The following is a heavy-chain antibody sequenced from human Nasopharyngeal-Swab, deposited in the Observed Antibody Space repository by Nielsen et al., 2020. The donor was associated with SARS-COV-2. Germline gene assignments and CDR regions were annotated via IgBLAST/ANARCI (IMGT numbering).Heavy chain of an antibody. V-gene: IGHV4-4*02. CDR2: IYHSGST. D-gene: IGHD6-19*01. Sequence: VRQAPGKGLEWIGEIYHSGSTNYNPSLKSRVTIPVDKSKNQFSLKLSSVTAADTAVYYCARCSGWDRRNDYWGQGTLVTVSS. J-gene: IGHJ4*02. CDR3: ARCSGWDRRNDY.